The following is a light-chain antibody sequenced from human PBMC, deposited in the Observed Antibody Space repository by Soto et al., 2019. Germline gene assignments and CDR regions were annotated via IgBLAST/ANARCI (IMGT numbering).Light chain of an antibody. CDR3: QQSYNTPRT. V-gene: IGKV1-39*01. CDR2: AAS. CDR1: RSISTY. J-gene: IGKJ1*01. Sequence: DIQMTQSPSSLSGSVGDRVTIAFRASRSISTYLNWYQQKPGKAPKLLISAASSLESGVPSRFSGSGSGTDFTLTISSLQPEDFASYHCQQSYNTPRTFGQGTKVDIK.